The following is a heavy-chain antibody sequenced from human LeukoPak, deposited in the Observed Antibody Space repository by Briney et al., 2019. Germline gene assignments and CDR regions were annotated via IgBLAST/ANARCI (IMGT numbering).Heavy chain of an antibody. J-gene: IGHJ2*01. CDR3: ARSHYWYFDL. CDR2: IYYSGSS. CDR1: GGSISSYF. V-gene: IGHV4-59*01. Sequence: KSSETLSLTCTVSGGSISSYFWTWIRQPPGKGLEWIGYIYYSGSSNYSPSLKSRVTISVDTSKNQFSLKLSSVTAADTAVYYCARSHYWYFDLWGRGTLVTVSS.